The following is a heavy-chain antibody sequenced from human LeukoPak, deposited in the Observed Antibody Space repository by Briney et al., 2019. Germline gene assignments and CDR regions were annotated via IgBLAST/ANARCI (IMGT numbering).Heavy chain of an antibody. CDR2: IYHSGST. Sequence: SETLSLTCTVSGGSISSGGHYWSWIRQPPGKGLEWIGYIYHSGSTYYNPSLKSRVTISVDRSKSQFSLKLSSVTAADTAVYYCAKALIGTGGYFQHWGHGALVTVSS. CDR1: GGSISSGGHY. J-gene: IGHJ1*01. CDR3: AKALIGTGGYFQH. V-gene: IGHV4-30-2*01. D-gene: IGHD1-1*01.